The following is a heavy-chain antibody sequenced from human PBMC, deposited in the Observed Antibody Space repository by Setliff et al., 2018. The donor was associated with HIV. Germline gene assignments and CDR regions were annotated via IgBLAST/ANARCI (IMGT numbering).Heavy chain of an antibody. Sequence: ASVKVSCKASGYTLTSSDINWVRQAPGQGLEWMGWMNPNSGNTGYAQKFQGRVTLTRHTSISTAYMELNSLRSEDTAVHYCARGAWYTSGWYSSRYMDVWGKGTTVTVSS. CDR2: MNPNSGNT. CDR3: ARGAWYTSGWYSSRYMDV. D-gene: IGHD6-19*01. V-gene: IGHV1-8*02. J-gene: IGHJ6*03. CDR1: GYTLTSSD.